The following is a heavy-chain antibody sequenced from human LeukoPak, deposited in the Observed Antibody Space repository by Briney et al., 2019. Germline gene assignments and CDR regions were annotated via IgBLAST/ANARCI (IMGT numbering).Heavy chain of an antibody. D-gene: IGHD6-6*01. CDR2: INHSGST. Sequence: PSETLSLTCAVYGGSFSGYYWSWIRQPPGKGLEWNGEINHSGSTNYNPSLKSRVTISVDTSKNQFSLKLSSVTAADTAVYYCARDSGSIAARRTYYYYGMDVWGQGTTVTVSS. CDR1: GGSFSGYY. J-gene: IGHJ6*02. V-gene: IGHV4-34*01. CDR3: ARDSGSIAARRTYYYYGMDV.